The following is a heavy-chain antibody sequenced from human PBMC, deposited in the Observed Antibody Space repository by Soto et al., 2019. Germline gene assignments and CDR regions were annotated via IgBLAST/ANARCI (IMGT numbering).Heavy chain of an antibody. V-gene: IGHV4-38-2*01. CDR2: IFHGGNT. Sequence: SETLSLTCAVSGFFISSGNYGGCVRKPPGKGLEWIGSIFHGGNTYYNPSLKSRVTISVDMSKNQFSLKLNSVTAADTAVYYCARARWYDAFDVWGQGTVVTVSS. D-gene: IGHD2-15*01. CDR3: ARARWYDAFDV. CDR1: GFFISSGNY. J-gene: IGHJ3*01.